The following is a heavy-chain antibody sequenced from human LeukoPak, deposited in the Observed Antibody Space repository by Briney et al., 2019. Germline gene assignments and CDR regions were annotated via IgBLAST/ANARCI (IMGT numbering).Heavy chain of an antibody. V-gene: IGHV1-2*02. CDR2: INPNSGGT. Sequence: GASVKVSCKASGYTFTGYYMHWVRQAPGQGLEWMGWINPNSGGTNYAQKFQGRVTMTRDTSISTAYMELSRLRSDDTAVYYCARDPATLWFGERVRYYFDYWGQGTLVTVSS. CDR1: GYTFTGYY. CDR3: ARDPATLWFGERVRYYFDY. J-gene: IGHJ4*02. D-gene: IGHD3-10*01.